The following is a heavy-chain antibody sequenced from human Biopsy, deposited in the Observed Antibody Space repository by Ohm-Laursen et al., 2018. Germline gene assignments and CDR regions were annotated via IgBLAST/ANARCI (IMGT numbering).Heavy chain of an antibody. D-gene: IGHD3-3*01. J-gene: IGHJ6*02. CDR2: IKPNNGDT. V-gene: IGHV1-2*02. CDR1: GFSFTDYY. CDR3: ATRGGDDFWSGHYSEIYYYYTLDV. Sequence: GASVKVSCKASGFSFTDYYIHWVRQSPGQGLEWMGWIKPNNGDTDYSQRFQGRVTLAWDRSASTGYMEVSSLRSGDTALYYCATRGGDDFWSGHYSEIYYYYTLDVWGQGTTVTVSS.